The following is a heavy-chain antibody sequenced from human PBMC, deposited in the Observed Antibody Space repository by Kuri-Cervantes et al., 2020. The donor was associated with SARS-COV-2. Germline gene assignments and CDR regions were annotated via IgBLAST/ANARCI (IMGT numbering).Heavy chain of an antibody. Sequence: GGSLRLSCAASGFTFSSYAMHWVRQAQGKGLEWVAVISYDGSNKYYADSVKGRFTISRHNSKNTLYLQMNSLRAEDTAVYYCAKLAGTDGYYSYYMDVWGKGTTVTVSS. V-gene: IGHV3-30-3*02. D-gene: IGHD1-1*01. J-gene: IGHJ6*03. CDR3: AKLAGTDGYYSYYMDV. CDR2: ISYDGSNK. CDR1: GFTFSSYA.